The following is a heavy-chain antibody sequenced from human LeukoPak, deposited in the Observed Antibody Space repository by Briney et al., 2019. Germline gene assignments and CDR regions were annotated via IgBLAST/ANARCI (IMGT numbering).Heavy chain of an antibody. CDR3: AKELKIAVAGDYFDY. Sequence: GGSLRLSCAASGFTFSSYAMSWVRQAPGKGLEWVSAISGSGGSTYYADSVKGRFTISRDNSKNTLYLQMNSLRAEHTAVYYCAKELKIAVAGDYFDYWGQGTLVTVSS. D-gene: IGHD6-19*01. J-gene: IGHJ4*02. V-gene: IGHV3-23*01. CDR2: ISGSGGST. CDR1: GFTFSSYA.